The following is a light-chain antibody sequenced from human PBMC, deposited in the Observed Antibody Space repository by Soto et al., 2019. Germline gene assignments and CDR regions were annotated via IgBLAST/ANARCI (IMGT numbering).Light chain of an antibody. CDR3: QQYNSYPIT. CDR2: DAS. V-gene: IGKV1-5*01. CDR1: QSISSW. Sequence: DIQMTQSPSTLSAKVGDRVTITCRASQSISSWLAWYQQKPGKAPKLLIYDASNLESGVPSRFSGSGSGTEFTLTISSLQPDDFATYYCQQYNSYPITFGQGTRLENK. J-gene: IGKJ5*01.